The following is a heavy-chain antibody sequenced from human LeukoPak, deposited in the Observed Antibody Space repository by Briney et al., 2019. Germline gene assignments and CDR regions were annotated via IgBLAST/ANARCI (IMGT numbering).Heavy chain of an antibody. J-gene: IGHJ4*02. Sequence: SETLSLTCTVSGDSISSSSYYWGWIRQPPGKGLECIGSIYYSGSTYYNPSLKSRVTISADTSKNQFFLKLSSVTAADTAVYYCARTGGANPTWFTYYFDYWGQGTLVTVSS. CDR2: IYYSGST. CDR3: ARTGGANPTWFTYYFDY. D-gene: IGHD3-10*01. V-gene: IGHV4-39*01. CDR1: GDSISSSSYY.